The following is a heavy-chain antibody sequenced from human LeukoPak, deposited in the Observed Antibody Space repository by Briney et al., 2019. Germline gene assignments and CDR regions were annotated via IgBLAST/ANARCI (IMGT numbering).Heavy chain of an antibody. D-gene: IGHD3-9*01. CDR2: INSDGSST. CDR1: GFTFSSYW. V-gene: IGHV3-74*01. CDR3: ATVPYYDMLTGSDDAFDI. J-gene: IGHJ3*02. Sequence: GGSLRLSCAASGFTFSSYWMHWVRQAPGKGLVWVSRINSDGSSTSYADSVKGRFTISRDNAKNTLYLQMNSLRAENSSVYYSATVPYYDMLTGSDDAFDIWGQGTMVTVSS.